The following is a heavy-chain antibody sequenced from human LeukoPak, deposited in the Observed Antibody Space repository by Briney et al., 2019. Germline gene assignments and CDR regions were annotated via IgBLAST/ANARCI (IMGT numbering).Heavy chain of an antibody. CDR3: ARDAGSLEWFQPYYYYYYMDV. J-gene: IGHJ6*03. D-gene: IGHD3-3*01. CDR1: GFTFSDYY. V-gene: IGHV3-11*01. Sequence: PGGSLRLSCAASGFTFSDYYMSWIRQAPGKGLEWVSYISSSGSTIYYADSVKGRFTISRDNAKNSLYLQMNSLRAEDTAVYYCARDAGSLEWFQPYYYYYYMDVWGKGTTVTVSS. CDR2: ISSSGSTI.